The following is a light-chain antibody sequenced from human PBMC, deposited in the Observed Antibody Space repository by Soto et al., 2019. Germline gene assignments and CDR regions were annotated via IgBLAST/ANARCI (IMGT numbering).Light chain of an antibody. CDR3: SSYTSRSTLYV. V-gene: IGLV2-14*01. CDR2: EVT. Sequence: QSVLTQPASVSGSPGQPITVSCTGTSSDIGGYNYVSWYQQHLGKAPKLMVYEVTNRPSGVSDRFSGSKSGNTASLTISGLQADDEGYYYCSSYTSRSTLYVFGTGTKLTVL. J-gene: IGLJ1*01. CDR1: SSDIGGYNY.